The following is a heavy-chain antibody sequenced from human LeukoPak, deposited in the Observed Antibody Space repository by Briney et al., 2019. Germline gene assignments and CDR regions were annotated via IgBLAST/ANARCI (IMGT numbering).Heavy chain of an antibody. J-gene: IGHJ4*02. CDR1: GGSFSGYY. CDR3: ARGLNYYDSSGYYGFDY. V-gene: IGHV4-34*01. D-gene: IGHD3-22*01. Sequence: SETLSLTCAVYGGSFSGYYWSWIRQPPGKGLEWIGEINHSGSTNYNPSLKSRVTKSVDTSKNQFSLKLSSVTAADTAVYYCARGLNYYDSSGYYGFDYWGQGTLVTVSS. CDR2: INHSGST.